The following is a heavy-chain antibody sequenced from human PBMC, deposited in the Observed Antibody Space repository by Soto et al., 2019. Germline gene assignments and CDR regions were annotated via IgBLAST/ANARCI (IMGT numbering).Heavy chain of an antibody. V-gene: IGHV5-51*01. CDR3: ARQVANWVKLADAFDI. Sequence: GESLKISCKGSGYSFTSYWIGWGRQMPGKGLEWMGIIYPGVSDTRYSPSFKGQVTISADKAISTAFLQLSSLKATDSAMYYCARQVANWVKLADAFDIWGQGTMVTVSS. CDR1: GYSFTSYW. CDR2: IYPGVSDT. J-gene: IGHJ3*02. D-gene: IGHD7-27*01.